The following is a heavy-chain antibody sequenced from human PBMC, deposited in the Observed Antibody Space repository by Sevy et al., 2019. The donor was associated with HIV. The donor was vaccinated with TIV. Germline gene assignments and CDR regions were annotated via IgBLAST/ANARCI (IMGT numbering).Heavy chain of an antibody. CDR2: INQDGNKK. V-gene: IGHV3-7*01. D-gene: IGHD6-13*01. CDR1: GFTLSSYW. J-gene: IGHJ4*02. CDR3: VRAMAAAQSY. Sequence: VGSLRLSCAASGFTLSSYWVNWVRQAPGKGLEWVANINQDGNKKYYVDSVKGRFTISRDNIMNSVHLQMNSLRAEDTAVYYCVRAMAAAQSYWGQGALVTVSS.